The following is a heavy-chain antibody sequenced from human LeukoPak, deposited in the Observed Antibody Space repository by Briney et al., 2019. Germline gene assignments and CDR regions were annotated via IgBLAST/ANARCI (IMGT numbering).Heavy chain of an antibody. CDR1: GGSISSYY. J-gene: IGHJ4*02. D-gene: IGHD6-13*01. V-gene: IGHV4-59*12. CDR2: IYHSGST. Sequence: SETLSLTCTVSGGSISSYYWSWIRQPPGKGLEWIGEIYHSGSTNYNPSLKSRVTISVDKSKNQFSLKLSSVTAADTAVYYCASGHSSSWYPFLGYWGQGTLVTVSS. CDR3: ASGHSSSWYPFLGY.